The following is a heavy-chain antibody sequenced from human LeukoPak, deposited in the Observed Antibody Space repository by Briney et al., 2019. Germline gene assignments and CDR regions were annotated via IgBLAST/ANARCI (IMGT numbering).Heavy chain of an antibody. J-gene: IGHJ6*02. Sequence: ASVKVSCKASGYAFTSYGISWVRQAPGQGLEWMGWISAYNGNTNYAQKLQGRVTMTTDTSTSTAYMELRSLRSDDTAVYYCARDSLYSSGWYTPYYYGMDVWGQGTTVTVSS. CDR2: ISAYNGNT. V-gene: IGHV1-18*01. CDR1: GYAFTSYG. D-gene: IGHD6-19*01. CDR3: ARDSLYSSGWYTPYYYGMDV.